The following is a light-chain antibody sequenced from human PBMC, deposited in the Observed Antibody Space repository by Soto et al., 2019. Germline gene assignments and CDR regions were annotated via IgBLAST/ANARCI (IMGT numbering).Light chain of an antibody. CDR1: QGFGNC. J-gene: IGKJ3*01. CDR2: AAS. Sequence: DIQMTQSPSSLFESEGDKVTIICRAGQGFGNCLAWYQQKPGKVSNLLIYAASTLQSVVPSRLSGSGSGTDFTLTINSLPADDVATYYCHKYHSHVNFGPGTTVDIK. V-gene: IGKV1-27*01. CDR3: HKYHSHVN.